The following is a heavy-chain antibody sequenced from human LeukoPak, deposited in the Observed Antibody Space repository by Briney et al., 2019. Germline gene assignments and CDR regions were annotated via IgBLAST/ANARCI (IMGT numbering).Heavy chain of an antibody. D-gene: IGHD6-13*01. CDR1: GFTFSSYD. CDR3: ARGLDYLSARGIAAAGTLFDY. J-gene: IGHJ4*02. V-gene: IGHV3-13*01. CDR2: TGTAGDT. Sequence: RGSLRLSCAASGFTFSSYDMHWVRQATGKGLEWVSATGTAGDTYYPGSVKGRFTISRENAKNSLYLQMNSLRAGDTAVYYCARGLDYLSARGIAAAGTLFDYWGQGTLVSVSS.